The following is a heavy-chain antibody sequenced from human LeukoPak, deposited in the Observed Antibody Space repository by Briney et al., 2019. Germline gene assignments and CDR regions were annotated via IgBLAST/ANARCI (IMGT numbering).Heavy chain of an antibody. Sequence: PGESLTLSCAASGFTFSSYSMSWDRQPQGAGMEWVSAIRGSGDSHNNADSVKGRFTSARDSSKNTLYLQMNSLRAGDTAVYYCAKDGRNLQQLVRVFVEYFQHWGQGTLVTVSS. CDR1: GFTFSSYS. V-gene: IGHV3-23*01. D-gene: IGHD6-13*01. CDR2: IRGSGDSH. J-gene: IGHJ1*01. CDR3: AKDGRNLQQLVRVFVEYFQH.